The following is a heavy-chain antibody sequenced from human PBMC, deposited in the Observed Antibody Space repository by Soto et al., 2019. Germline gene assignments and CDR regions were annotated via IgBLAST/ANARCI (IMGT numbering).Heavy chain of an antibody. V-gene: IGHV1-46*01. D-gene: IGHD5-18*01. Sequence: GASVKVSCKASGYTFSSYFIHWVRQAPGQGLEWMGIINPSGGSTSYAQKFQGRVTMTRDTSTSTVYMELSSLRSEDRAVYYCARDYSAMVTGGMDVWGQGTTVTVSS. CDR2: INPSGGST. CDR3: ARDYSAMVTGGMDV. CDR1: GYTFSSYF. J-gene: IGHJ6*02.